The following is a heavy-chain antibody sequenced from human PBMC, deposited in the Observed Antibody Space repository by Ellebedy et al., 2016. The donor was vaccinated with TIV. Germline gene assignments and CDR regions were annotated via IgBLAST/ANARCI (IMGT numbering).Heavy chain of an antibody. Sequence: GESLKISCAASGLSFSKAWMSWVRQAPGKGLEWVGRIKSKTDGGTTDYAAPVKGRFTISRDESQNTLDLQINSLKTEDTAVYYCTTDGRMGRYGMDVWGQGTTVTVSS. CDR3: TTDGRMGRYGMDV. CDR2: IKSKTDGGTT. V-gene: IGHV3-15*01. J-gene: IGHJ6*02. CDR1: GLSFSKAW. D-gene: IGHD3-16*01.